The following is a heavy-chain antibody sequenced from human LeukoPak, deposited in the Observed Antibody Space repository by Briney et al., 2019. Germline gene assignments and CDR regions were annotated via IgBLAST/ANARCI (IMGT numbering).Heavy chain of an antibody. Sequence: GGSLRLSCAASGFTFSSYAMSWVRQAPGKGLEWVSAISGSGGSTYYAGSVKGRFTISRDNSKNTLYLQMNSLRAGDTAVYYCAKAGSPGYSWYVYWGQGTLVTVSS. CDR1: GFTFSSYA. J-gene: IGHJ4*02. D-gene: IGHD6-13*01. CDR3: AKAGSPGYSWYVY. V-gene: IGHV3-23*01. CDR2: ISGSGGST.